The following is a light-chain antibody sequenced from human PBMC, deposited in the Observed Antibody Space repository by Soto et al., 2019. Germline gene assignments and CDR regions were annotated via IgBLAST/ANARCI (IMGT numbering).Light chain of an antibody. CDR3: QQSYSTTIT. J-gene: IGKJ5*01. Sequence: DIQMTQSPSTLSSSVGDRFTITCRASQGISSWVAWYQQKPGKVPKLLIYDASTLQSGVPSRFSGSGSGTDFTLTISSLQPEDFATYYCQQSYSTTITFGQGTRLEIK. CDR2: DAS. CDR1: QGISSW. V-gene: IGKV1-39*01.